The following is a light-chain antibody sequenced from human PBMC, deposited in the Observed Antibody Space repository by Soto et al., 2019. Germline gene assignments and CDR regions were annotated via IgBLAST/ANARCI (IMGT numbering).Light chain of an antibody. Sequence: DVDMTQSPLSLPVTLGQPASISCRSSQSLVYSDGNTYLSWFQQRPGQSPRRLIYEVSNRESGVPDRFSGSGSGTDFTVKISRVEAEDVGVYYCMQGTHWPWTCGQGTKVEIK. CDR1: QSLVYSDGNTY. J-gene: IGKJ1*01. V-gene: IGKV2-30*01. CDR2: EVS. CDR3: MQGTHWPWT.